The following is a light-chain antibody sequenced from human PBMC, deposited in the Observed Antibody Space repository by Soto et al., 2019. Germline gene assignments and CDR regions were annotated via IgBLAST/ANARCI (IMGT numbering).Light chain of an antibody. V-gene: IGKV3-11*01. CDR1: QSINRH. Sequence: EIVLTQSPATLSLSPGERATLSCRASQSINRHLAWYRQKPGQAPRLLIYGASSRATGIPDRFSGSGSGTDFTLTISSLQPEDFATYYCQQSYSTPWTFGQGTKVDIK. J-gene: IGKJ1*01. CDR2: GAS. CDR3: QQSYSTPWT.